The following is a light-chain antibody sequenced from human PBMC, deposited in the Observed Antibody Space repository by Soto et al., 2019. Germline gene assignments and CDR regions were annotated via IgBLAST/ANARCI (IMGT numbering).Light chain of an antibody. CDR2: GTS. CDR1: QSVSGN. V-gene: IGKV3-20*01. CDR3: QQYGSSPTWT. J-gene: IGKJ1*01. Sequence: EIVMTQSPGTLSVSPGEGATLSCRASQSVSGNLAWYQQKPGQAPRLLIYGTSIRATGVPARFSGGGSGTDFTLTISRLEPEDFAVYYCQQYGSSPTWTFGQGTKVDIK.